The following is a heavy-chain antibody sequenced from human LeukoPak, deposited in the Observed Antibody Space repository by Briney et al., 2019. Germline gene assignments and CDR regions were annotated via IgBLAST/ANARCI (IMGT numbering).Heavy chain of an antibody. CDR1: GGSISSYY. CDR2: IYYSGST. J-gene: IGHJ4*02. D-gene: IGHD3/OR15-3a*01. CDR3: ARVPFWAGYLNC. Sequence: KPSETLSLTCTVSGGSISSYYCSWIRQPPGKGLEWIGYIYYSGSTNYNPSLKSRVTISVDTSKNQFSLKLSSVTAADTAVYYCARVPFWAGYLNCWGQGTLVTVSS. V-gene: IGHV4-59*01.